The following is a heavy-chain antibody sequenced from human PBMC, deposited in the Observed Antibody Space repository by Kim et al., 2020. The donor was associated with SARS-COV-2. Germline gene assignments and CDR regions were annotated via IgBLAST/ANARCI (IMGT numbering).Heavy chain of an antibody. CDR3: ARAYYGSGSWGYYYYYGMDV. D-gene: IGHD3-10*01. Sequence: GGSLRLSCAASGFTFSSYDMHWVRQATGKGLEWVSAIGTAGDTYYPGSVKGRFTISRENAKNSLYLQMNSLRAGDTAVYYCARAYYGSGSWGYYYYYGMDVWGQGHTLTVPS. J-gene: IGHJ6*01. CDR2: IGTAGDT. V-gene: IGHV3-13*01. CDR1: GFTFSSYD.